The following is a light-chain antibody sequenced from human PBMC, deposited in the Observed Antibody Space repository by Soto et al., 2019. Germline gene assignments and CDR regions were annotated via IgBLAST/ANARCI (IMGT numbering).Light chain of an antibody. CDR3: QQSYSTPYT. CDR1: HNIVTY. J-gene: IGKJ2*01. V-gene: IGKV1-39*01. Sequence: DIHMAQSPPSLSASVGDRVTITCRASHNIVTYLNWYQQKPGKAPKLLIYAASSLQSGVPSRFSGSGSGTDFTLTISSLQPEDFATYYCQQSYSTPYTFGQGTKLEIK. CDR2: AAS.